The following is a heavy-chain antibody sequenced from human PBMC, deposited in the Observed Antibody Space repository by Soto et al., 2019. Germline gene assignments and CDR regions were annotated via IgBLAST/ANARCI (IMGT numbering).Heavy chain of an antibody. CDR3: ARQASYWHGGGGWFDP. CDR1: GFTFSAYD. Sequence: EVQLVESGGGLVQPGGSLRLSCAAYGFTFSAYDMHWVRQATGKGLEWVAAIGTQHDTYYPDSVKGRFTISRENAKDSLYLQMNSLGAGGTAVYYCARQASYWHGGGGWFDPWGQGTLVTVSS. CDR2: IGTQHDT. J-gene: IGHJ5*02. D-gene: IGHD2-8*02. V-gene: IGHV3-13*01.